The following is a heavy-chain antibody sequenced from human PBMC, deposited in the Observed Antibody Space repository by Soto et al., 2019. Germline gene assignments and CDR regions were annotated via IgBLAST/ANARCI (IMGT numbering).Heavy chain of an antibody. V-gene: IGHV4-34*01. D-gene: IGHD3-9*01. CDR2: INHSGST. CDR1: GGSFSGYY. J-gene: IGHJ4*02. CDR3: ARGPTYYDILTGYSRFDY. Sequence: LSLTCAVYGGSFSGYYWSWIRQPPGKGLEWIGEINHSGSTNYNPSLKSRVTISVDTSKNQFSLKLSSVTAADTAVYYCARGPTYYDILTGYSRFDYWGQGTLVTVSS.